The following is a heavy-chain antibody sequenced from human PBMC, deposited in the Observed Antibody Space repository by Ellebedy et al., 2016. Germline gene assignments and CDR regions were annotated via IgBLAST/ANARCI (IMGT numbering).Heavy chain of an antibody. CDR1: RFTFSTYP. D-gene: IGHD3-3*01. V-gene: IGHV3-30*04. CDR3: AKEYYDFWSGYLYGMDV. CDR2: IAYDGSDE. Sequence: GESLKISXAASRFTFSTYPMHWVRHAPGKGLEWVAVIAYDGSDEVYADSVKGRFTISRENFKNTLYLQMNSLRAEDTAVYYCAKEYYDFWSGYLYGMDVWGQGTTVTVSS. J-gene: IGHJ6*02.